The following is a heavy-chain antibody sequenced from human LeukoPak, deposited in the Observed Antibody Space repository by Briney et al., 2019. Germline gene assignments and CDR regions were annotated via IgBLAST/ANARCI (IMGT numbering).Heavy chain of an antibody. CDR2: ISSRRSYI. CDR3: ARAFVAYYGSGSYYSFDY. Sequence: GGSLRLSCAASGFTFSSYNMNWVRQAPGKGLEWVSSISSRRSYIYYADSVKGRFTISRDNAKNSLYLQMNSLRAEDTAVYYCARAFVAYYGSGSYYSFDYWGQGTLVTVSS. J-gene: IGHJ4*02. V-gene: IGHV3-21*01. CDR1: GFTFSSYN. D-gene: IGHD3-10*01.